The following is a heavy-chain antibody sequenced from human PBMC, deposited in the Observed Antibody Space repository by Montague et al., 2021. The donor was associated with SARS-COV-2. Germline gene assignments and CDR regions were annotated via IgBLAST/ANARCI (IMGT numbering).Heavy chain of an antibody. D-gene: IGHD2/OR15-2a*01. J-gene: IGHJ5*02. CDR1: GYTFTNYG. CDR2: VSAYNGNT. CDR3: ARRGVYFWCDP. Sequence: SVKVSCKASGYTFTNYGISWVRQAPGQGLEWMGWVSAYNGNTHYAQKLQDRVTMTTDSSTNTAYMELRSLTSEDTAMYYCARRGVYFWCDPWGQGTPVTVAA. V-gene: IGHV1-18*01.